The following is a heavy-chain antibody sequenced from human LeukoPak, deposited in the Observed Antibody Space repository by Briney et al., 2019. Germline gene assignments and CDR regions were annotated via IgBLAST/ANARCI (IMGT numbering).Heavy chain of an antibody. CDR3: AQVFGLGIGYGMDV. J-gene: IGHJ6*02. V-gene: IGHV3-23*01. D-gene: IGHD7-27*01. CDR1: GFTFSSYA. Sequence: GGSLRLSCAAPGFTFSSYAMSWVRQAPGKGLEWVSAISGSGGSTYYADSVKGRFTISRDNSKNTLYLQMNSLRAEDTAVYDCAQVFGLGIGYGMDVWGQGTTVTVSS. CDR2: ISGSGGST.